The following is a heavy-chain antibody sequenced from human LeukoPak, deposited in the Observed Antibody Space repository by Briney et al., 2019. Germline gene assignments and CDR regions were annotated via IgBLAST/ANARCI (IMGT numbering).Heavy chain of an antibody. CDR3: AKSMGSSSAYRFEY. Sequence: GGSLRLSCAASGFTFDSFAMNWVRQAPGKGLEWVSTITGSGSNAYYADSVKGRFTISRDNSKNTLYLQMNSLSSEDTAVYYCAKSMGSSSAYRFEYWGQGTPVTVSS. J-gene: IGHJ4*02. CDR2: ITGSGSNA. CDR1: GFTFDSFA. V-gene: IGHV3-23*01. D-gene: IGHD6-13*01.